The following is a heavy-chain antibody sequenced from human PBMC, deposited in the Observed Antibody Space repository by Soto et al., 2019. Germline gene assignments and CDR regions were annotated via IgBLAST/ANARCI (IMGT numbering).Heavy chain of an antibody. CDR3: AKDPRIAATGPTSVRYYYYHMDV. CDR1: GFTFSSYG. J-gene: IGHJ6*03. Sequence: QVQLVESGGGVVQPGRSLRLSCAASGFTFSSYGMHWVRQAPGKGLEWVAVISYDGSNKYYADSVKGRFTISRDNSKNTLYLQMNSLRAEDTAMYYCAKDPRIAATGPTSVRYYYYHMDVWGKGTTVTVSS. V-gene: IGHV3-30*18. CDR2: ISYDGSNK. D-gene: IGHD6-13*01.